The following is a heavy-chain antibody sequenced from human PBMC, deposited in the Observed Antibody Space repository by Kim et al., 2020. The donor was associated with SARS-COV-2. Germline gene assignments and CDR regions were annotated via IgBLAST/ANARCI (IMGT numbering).Heavy chain of an antibody. V-gene: IGHV3-33*01. CDR1: GFTFSSYG. D-gene: IGHD3-3*01. CDR3: ARDSQPTTYYDFWSGYRNWFDP. CDR2: IWYDGSNK. Sequence: GGSLRLSCAASGFTFSSYGMHWVRQAPGKGLEWVAVIWYDGSNKYYADSVKGRFTISRDNSKNTLYLQMNSLRAEDTAVYYCARDSQPTTYYDFWSGYRNWFDPWGQGTLVTVSS. J-gene: IGHJ5*02.